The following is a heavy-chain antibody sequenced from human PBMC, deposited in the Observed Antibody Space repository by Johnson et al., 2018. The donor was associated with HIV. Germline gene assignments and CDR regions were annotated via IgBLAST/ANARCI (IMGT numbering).Heavy chain of an antibody. D-gene: IGHD6-19*01. V-gene: IGHV3-30*03. Sequence: QVQLVESGGGVVQPGRSLRVSCAVSGFTFSGYGMHWVRQAPGKGLEWVAVISYDGSNKYYADSVKGRFTISRDNSKNTLYLQMNSLRAEDTAVYYCASPRYSSGGGAFDIWGQGTMVTVSS. CDR1: GFTFSGYG. CDR2: ISYDGSNK. J-gene: IGHJ3*02. CDR3: ASPRYSSGGGAFDI.